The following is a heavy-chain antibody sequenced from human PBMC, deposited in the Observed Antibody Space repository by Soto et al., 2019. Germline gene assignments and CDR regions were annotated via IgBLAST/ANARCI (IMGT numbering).Heavy chain of an antibody. J-gene: IGHJ4*02. V-gene: IGHV4-59*11. CDR3: ARGRGDTAMAWYY. Sequence: QVQLQESGPGLVKPSETLSLTCTVSGGSISSHYWSWIRQPPGKGLEWIGYIYYSGSTKYNPSLMSRVTMSVDTSKNQFSLKRNSVTAADTAVYYCARGRGDTAMAWYYWGQGTLVTVSS. CDR1: GGSISSHY. CDR2: IYYSGST. D-gene: IGHD5-18*01.